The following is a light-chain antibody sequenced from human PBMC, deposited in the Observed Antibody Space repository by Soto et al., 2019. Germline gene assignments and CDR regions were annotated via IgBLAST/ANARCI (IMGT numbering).Light chain of an antibody. Sequence: QSVLTQPASVSGSPGQSITISFTGTSSDVGSYNLVSWYQQHPGKAPKLMIYEGSKRPSGVSNRFSGAKSGNTASLTISGLQAEDEADYYCCSYAGSSTLWVFGTGTKVTVL. V-gene: IGLV2-23*01. J-gene: IGLJ1*01. CDR2: EGS. CDR3: CSYAGSSTLWV. CDR1: SSDVGSYNL.